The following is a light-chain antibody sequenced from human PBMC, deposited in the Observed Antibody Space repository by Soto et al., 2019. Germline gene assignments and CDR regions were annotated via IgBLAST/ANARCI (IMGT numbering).Light chain of an antibody. CDR1: QSISTY. CDR2: AAS. J-gene: IGKJ5*01. CDR3: QQLNSYPT. V-gene: IGKV1-9*01. Sequence: DIPVSQYPSSLSASVSDRVTITCRASQSISTYLNWYQQKPGKAPKLLIFAASSLQSGVQSRFSGSGSGTEFTLTISSLQPDDFATYYCQQLNSYPTVGQGTRLEI.